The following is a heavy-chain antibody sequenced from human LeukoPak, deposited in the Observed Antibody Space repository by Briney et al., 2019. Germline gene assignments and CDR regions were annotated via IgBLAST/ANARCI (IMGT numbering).Heavy chain of an antibody. J-gene: IGHJ4*02. CDR1: GLTFSTSG. CDR3: ATETNGRHYDY. D-gene: IGHD1-14*01. V-gene: IGHV3-21*06. CDR2: IGPTGSDR. Sequence: GGSLRLXCTASGLTFSTSGFNWVRQAPGKGLEWVASIGPTGSDRYHADSIKGRFTISRDHANNFLYLQMNSLRAEDTAVYYCATETNGRHYDYWGQGTLLTVSS.